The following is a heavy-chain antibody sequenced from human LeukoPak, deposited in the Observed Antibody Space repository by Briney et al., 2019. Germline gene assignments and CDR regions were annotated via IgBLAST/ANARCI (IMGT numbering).Heavy chain of an antibody. CDR3: ARDQVGATPIDY. D-gene: IGHD1-26*01. CDR2: INGDGGST. J-gene: IGHJ4*02. V-gene: IGHV3-74*01. CDR1: GFTFSSYW. Sequence: GGSLRLSCAASGFTFSSYWMHWVRQAPGKGLVWVSRINGDGGSTGYADSVKGRFTISRDNAKNTLYQHMNSLRAEDTAVYYCARDQVGATPIDYWGQGTVVTVSS.